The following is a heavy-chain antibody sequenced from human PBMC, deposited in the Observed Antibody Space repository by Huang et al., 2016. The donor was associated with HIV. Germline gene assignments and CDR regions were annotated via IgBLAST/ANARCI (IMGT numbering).Heavy chain of an antibody. D-gene: IGHD3-9*01. CDR3: ARGNFDWLHY. V-gene: IGHV4-34*01. Sequence: QVPLQQWGRGPVKPSETLALTCAVYGGSFSGYYWSLIRQPPGKGPEWIGEINHSGSTNNNPSLKSRVTISVDTSKNQFSLKLSAVTAADTAVYYCARGNFDWLHYWGQGTLVTVSS. CDR2: INHSGST. J-gene: IGHJ4*02. CDR1: GGSFSGYY.